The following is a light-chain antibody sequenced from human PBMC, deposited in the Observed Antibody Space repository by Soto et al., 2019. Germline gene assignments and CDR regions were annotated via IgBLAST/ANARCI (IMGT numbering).Light chain of an antibody. CDR1: QSFRGL. CDR3: QQYGSSGT. Sequence: EIVMTQSPATLSVSPGERATLTSRASQSFRGLLAWYQQKPGQAPRLLIYDAYNRATGIPPRFSGSGSGTDFTLTISRLEPEDFAVYYCQQYGSSGTFGQGTKVDIK. CDR2: DAY. V-gene: IGKV3-20*01. J-gene: IGKJ1*01.